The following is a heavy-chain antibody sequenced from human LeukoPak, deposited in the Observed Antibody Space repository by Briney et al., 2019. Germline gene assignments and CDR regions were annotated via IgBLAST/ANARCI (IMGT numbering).Heavy chain of an antibody. Sequence: HPGGSLRLSCAASGFRFSGHAMHWVRQAPGKGLEYVSTISLNGAITYYANSVKGRFTVSRDNSKNTLDLQMGRLRPEDMGVYYCARGEYDYFDLWGQGTLVTVSS. CDR1: GFRFSGHA. D-gene: IGHD2/OR15-2a*01. V-gene: IGHV3-64*01. CDR2: ISLNGAIT. J-gene: IGHJ4*02. CDR3: ARGEYDYFDL.